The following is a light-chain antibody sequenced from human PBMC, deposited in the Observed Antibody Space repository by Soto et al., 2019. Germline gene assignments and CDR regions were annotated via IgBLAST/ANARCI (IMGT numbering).Light chain of an antibody. CDR3: QQYSSSPT. CDR1: QSVDNF. V-gene: IGKV3-20*01. CDR2: GAS. Sequence: EIVLTQSPATLSLSPGETATLSCRASQSVDNFLAWYQQKPGQAPRLLIFGASSRATGIPDRFTGSGSGTYFPLTISRLEPEEFAVYYCQQYSSSPTFGQGTRLEIK. J-gene: IGKJ5*01.